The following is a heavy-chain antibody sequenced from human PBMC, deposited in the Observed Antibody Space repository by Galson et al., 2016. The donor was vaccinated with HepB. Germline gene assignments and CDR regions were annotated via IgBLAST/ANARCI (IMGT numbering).Heavy chain of an antibody. Sequence: SLRLSCAASGFTFGDYAMSWFRQAPGKGLECVGFIRSQAYGGTTDYAASVKGRFTISRDDSKSFVDLDMNSLNTEDTAVYFCSRAQGYSSGWYHYYGMDVWGQETTVTVSS. CDR1: GFTFGDYA. CDR3: SRAQGYSSGWYHYYGMDV. D-gene: IGHD6-19*01. CDR2: IRSQAYGGTT. V-gene: IGHV3-49*03. J-gene: IGHJ6*02.